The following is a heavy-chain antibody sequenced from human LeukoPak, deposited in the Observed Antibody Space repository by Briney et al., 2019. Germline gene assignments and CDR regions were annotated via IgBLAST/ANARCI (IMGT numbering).Heavy chain of an antibody. J-gene: IGHJ3*02. CDR2: INPRSGST. Sequence: ASVKVSCKASGYTFSNYHMHWVRQAPGHGLEWMGVINPRSGSTAYAQRFQGRLTMTRDTSTSTVYMELSSLRSDDTAVYYCAREGITMVRGVIITDAFDIWGQGTMVTVSS. CDR1: GYTFSNYH. CDR3: AREGITMVRGVIITDAFDI. V-gene: IGHV1-46*01. D-gene: IGHD3-10*01.